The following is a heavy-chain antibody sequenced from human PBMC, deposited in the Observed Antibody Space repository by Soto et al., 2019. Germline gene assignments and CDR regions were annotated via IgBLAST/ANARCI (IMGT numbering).Heavy chain of an antibody. CDR2: TYYRSKWYN. Sequence: SQTLSLTCAISGDSVSSNSAAWNWIRQSPSRGLEWLGRTYYRSKWYNDYAVSVKSRITINPDTSASTAYMELSSLRSEDTAVYYCARDHFYGSGTLPYFFDYWGQGILVTV. CDR1: GDSVSSNSAA. V-gene: IGHV6-1*01. J-gene: IGHJ4*02. CDR3: ARDHFYGSGTLPYFFDY. D-gene: IGHD3-10*01.